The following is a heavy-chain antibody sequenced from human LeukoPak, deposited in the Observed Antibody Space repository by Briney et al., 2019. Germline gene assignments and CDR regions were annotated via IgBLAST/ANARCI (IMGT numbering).Heavy chain of an antibody. Sequence: ASVKVSCKASGYTFTSYYMHWVRQAPGQGLEWMGIINPSGGSTSYAQKFQGRVTMTRDTSTNTVYMELSSLRSEDTAVYYCARLSSGYDSSGYYNWYFDLWGRGTLVTVSS. CDR3: ARLSSGYDSSGYYNWYFDL. D-gene: IGHD3-22*01. V-gene: IGHV1-46*01. CDR1: GYTFTSYY. CDR2: INPSGGST. J-gene: IGHJ2*01.